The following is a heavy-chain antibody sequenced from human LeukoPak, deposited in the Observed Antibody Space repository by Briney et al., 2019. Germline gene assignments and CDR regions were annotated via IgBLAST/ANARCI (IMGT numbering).Heavy chain of an antibody. J-gene: IGHJ6*03. CDR1: GGSFSGYY. D-gene: IGHD2/OR15-2a*01. CDR3: AREGTLPYYYYYYMDV. Sequence: SETLSLTCAVYGGSFSGYYWSWIRQPPGKGLEWIGEINHSGSTNYNPSLKSRVTISVDTSKNQFSLKLSSVTAADTAVYYYAREGTLPYYYYYYMDVWGKGTTVTVSS. CDR2: INHSGST. V-gene: IGHV4-34*01.